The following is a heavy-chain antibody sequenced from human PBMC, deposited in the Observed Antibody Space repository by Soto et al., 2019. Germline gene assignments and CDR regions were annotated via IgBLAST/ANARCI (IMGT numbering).Heavy chain of an antibody. J-gene: IGHJ6*02. V-gene: IGHV3-30-3*01. CDR3: AREGELYSLYYYGMDV. Sequence: GGSLRLSCAASGFTFSSYAMHWVRQAPGKGLEWVAVISYDGSNKYYADSVKGRFTISRDNSKNTLYLQMNSLRAEDTAVYYCAREGELYSLYYYGMDVWGQGTTVTVS. D-gene: IGHD3-16*01. CDR1: GFTFSSYA. CDR2: ISYDGSNK.